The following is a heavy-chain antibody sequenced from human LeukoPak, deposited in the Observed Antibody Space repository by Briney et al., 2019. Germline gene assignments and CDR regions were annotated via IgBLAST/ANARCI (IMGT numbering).Heavy chain of an antibody. J-gene: IGHJ6*03. D-gene: IGHD3-3*01. CDR1: GGTFSSYT. CDR3: ARDIYDFWSGYNYYYYMDV. CDR2: IIPILGIA. Sequence: GSSVKVSCKPPGGTFSSYTISWVRQAPGQGLEWMGRIIPILGIANYAQKFQGRVTITADKSTSTAYMELSSLRSEDTAVYYCARDIYDFWSGYNYYYYMDVWGKGTTVTVSS. V-gene: IGHV1-69*04.